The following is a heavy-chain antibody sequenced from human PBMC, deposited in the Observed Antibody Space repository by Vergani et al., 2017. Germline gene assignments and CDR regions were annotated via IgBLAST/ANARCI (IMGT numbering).Heavy chain of an antibody. D-gene: IGHD5-24*01. CDR1: GFTFSSYA. CDR2: ISYDGSNK. CDR3: ARDNVDTRDDYYYYGMDV. J-gene: IGHJ6*02. V-gene: IGHV3-30-3*01. Sequence: QVQLVESGGGVVQPGRSLRLSCAASGFTFSSYAMHWVRQAPGKGLEWVAVISYDGSNKYYADSVKGRFTISRDNSKNTLYLQMNSLRAEDTALYYCARDNVDTRDDYYYYGMDVWGQGTTVTVSS.